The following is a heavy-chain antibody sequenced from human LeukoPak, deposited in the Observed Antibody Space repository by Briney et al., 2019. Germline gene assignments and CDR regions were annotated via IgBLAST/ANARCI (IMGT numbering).Heavy chain of an antibody. Sequence: GGSLRLSCAASGFTFSNYEMHWVRQAPGKGLEWVSYISSSGSDIYYADSVKGRFTISRDNAKNSLYLHMNSLRAEDTAVYYCARAPGVPDYWGQGTLVTVSS. CDR1: GFTFSNYE. J-gene: IGHJ4*02. D-gene: IGHD3-10*01. CDR3: ARAPGVPDY. CDR2: ISSSGSDI. V-gene: IGHV3-48*03.